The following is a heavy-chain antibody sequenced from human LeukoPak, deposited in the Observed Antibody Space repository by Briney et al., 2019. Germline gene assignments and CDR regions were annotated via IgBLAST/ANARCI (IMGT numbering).Heavy chain of an antibody. CDR3: ARARGTSRSRAFDI. CDR1: GYTFTGYY. D-gene: IGHD1-26*01. Sequence: ASVKVSCKASGYTFTGYYMHWVRQAPGQGLEWMGWISAYNGNTNYAQKLQGRVTMTTDTSTSTAYMELRSLRSDDTAVYYCARARGTSRSRAFDIWGQGTMVTVSS. J-gene: IGHJ3*02. CDR2: ISAYNGNT. V-gene: IGHV1-18*04.